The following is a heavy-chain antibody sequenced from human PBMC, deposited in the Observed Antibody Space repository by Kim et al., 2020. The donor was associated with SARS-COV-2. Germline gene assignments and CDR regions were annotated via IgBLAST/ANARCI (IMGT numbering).Heavy chain of an antibody. Sequence: ASVKVSCKASGYSFTNYYIHWVRQAPGQGLEWMGMINPGGGGTNYAHRFQDRFTVTSDTSTSTVYMELSSLRSEDTAIYYCVRDYRDSSGFSFGPSYFDSWGQGTLVPVSS. J-gene: IGHJ4*02. CDR2: INPGGGGT. CDR1: GYSFTNYY. D-gene: IGHD2-15*01. V-gene: IGHV1-46*01. CDR3: VRDYRDSSGFSFGPSYFDS.